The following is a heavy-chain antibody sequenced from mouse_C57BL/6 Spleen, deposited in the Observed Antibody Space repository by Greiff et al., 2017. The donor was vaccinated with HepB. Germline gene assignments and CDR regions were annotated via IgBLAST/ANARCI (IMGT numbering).Heavy chain of an antibody. CDR2: IYPRSGNT. CDR1: GYTFTSYG. V-gene: IGHV1-81*01. Sequence: VKLMESGAELARPGASVKLSCKASGYTFTSYGISWVKQRTGQGLEWIGEIYPRSGNTYYNEKFKGKATLTADKSSRTAYMELRSLTSEDSAVYFCAREGAGFFDYWGQGTTLTVSS. J-gene: IGHJ2*01. CDR3: AREGAGFFDY.